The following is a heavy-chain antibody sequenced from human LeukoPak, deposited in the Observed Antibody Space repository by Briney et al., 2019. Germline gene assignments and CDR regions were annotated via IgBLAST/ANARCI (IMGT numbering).Heavy chain of an antibody. CDR1: GGSISGSSYY. J-gene: IGHJ4*02. CDR2: IYYSGTT. CDR3: ARHGNSFYFDY. Sequence: PSETLSLTCSVSGGSISGSSYYWGWIRHPPGKGLEWIGSIYYSGTTYYNPSLKGRLTISEDTSTNQFSLQLGSMTAADMAVYYCARHGNSFYFDYWGQGTLVTVSS. V-gene: IGHV4-39*01. D-gene: IGHD4-23*01.